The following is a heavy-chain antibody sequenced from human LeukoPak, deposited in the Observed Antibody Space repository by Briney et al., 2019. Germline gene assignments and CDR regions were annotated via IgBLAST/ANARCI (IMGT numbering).Heavy chain of an antibody. CDR3: ASSRSSTSFDY. D-gene: IGHD2-2*01. Sequence: SETLSLTCSLSGGSISSGGNYWSWIRQHPGKGLEWIGYIYYSGSTYYNPSLKSRVTISVDTSKNQFSLKLSSVTAADTAVYYCASSRSSTSFDYWGQGTLVTVSS. J-gene: IGHJ4*02. CDR2: IYYSGST. V-gene: IGHV4-31*03. CDR1: GGSISSGGNY.